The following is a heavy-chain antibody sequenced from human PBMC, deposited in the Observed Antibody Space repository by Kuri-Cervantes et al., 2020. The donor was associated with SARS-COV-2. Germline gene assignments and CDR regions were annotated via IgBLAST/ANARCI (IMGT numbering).Heavy chain of an antibody. CDR2: ISSSSSTM. J-gene: IGHJ4*02. CDR1: GFTFSSYA. Sequence: GESLKISCAASGFTFSSYAMSWVRQAPGKGLEWVSYISSSSSTMYYADSVKGRFTISRDNAKNSLYLQMNSLRDEDTAVYYCARDGVKDDYGFSSYWGQGTLVTVSS. CDR3: ARDGVKDDYGFSSY. D-gene: IGHD4-17*01. V-gene: IGHV3-48*02.